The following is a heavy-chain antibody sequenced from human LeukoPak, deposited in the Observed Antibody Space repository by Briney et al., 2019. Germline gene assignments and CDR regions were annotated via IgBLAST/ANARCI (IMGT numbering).Heavy chain of an antibody. CDR1: GFTFSNYW. CDR3: ARVTVDYGDYGWFDP. V-gene: IGHV3-7*05. Sequence: GGSLRLSCAASGFTFSNYWMSWVRQAPGKGLEWVANINKDGSQKLDSVEGRFTISRDNAKNSLYLQMQSLRADDTAVYYCARVTVDYGDYGWFDPWGQGTLVTVSS. D-gene: IGHD4-17*01. J-gene: IGHJ5*02. CDR2: INKDGSQK.